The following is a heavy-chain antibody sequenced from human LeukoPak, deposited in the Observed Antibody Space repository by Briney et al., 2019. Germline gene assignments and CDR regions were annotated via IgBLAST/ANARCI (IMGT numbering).Heavy chain of an antibody. CDR3: AKEIVGARAFDI. CDR1: GFTFSSYA. CDR2: ISYDGSNK. V-gene: IGHV3-30*04. D-gene: IGHD1-26*01. Sequence: PGGSLRLSCAASGFTFSSYAMHWVRQAAGKGLEWVAVISYDGSNKYYADSVKGRFTISRDNSKNTLYLQMNSLRAEDTAVYYCAKEIVGARAFDIWGQGTMVTVSS. J-gene: IGHJ3*02.